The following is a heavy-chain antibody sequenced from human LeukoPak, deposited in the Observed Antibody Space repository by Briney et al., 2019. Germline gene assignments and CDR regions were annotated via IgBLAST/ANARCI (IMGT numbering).Heavy chain of an antibody. CDR3: ARAGTTRGFDY. V-gene: IGHV3-33*01. J-gene: IGHJ4*02. D-gene: IGHD1-7*01. CDR1: GFTFNSYG. CDR2: IWYDGSNK. Sequence: PGRSLRLFCAASGFTFNSYGIHWVRQAPGKGLEGVAFIWYDGSNKYYADSVKGRFTISRDNSKNTLYLQMNSLRAEDTAVYYCARAGTTRGFDYWGQGTLVTVSS.